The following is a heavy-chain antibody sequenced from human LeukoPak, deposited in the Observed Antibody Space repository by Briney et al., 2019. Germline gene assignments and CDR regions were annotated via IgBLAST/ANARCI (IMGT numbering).Heavy chain of an antibody. CDR2: IYTSGST. CDR1: GGSISSYY. CDR3: ASASGWYSGGWFDP. D-gene: IGHD6-19*01. V-gene: IGHV4-4*07. Sequence: SETLSLTCTVSGGSISSYYWSWIRQPAGKGLQWIGRIYTSGSTNYNPSLKSRVTMSVDTSKNQFSLKLSSVTVADTAVYYCASASGWYSGGWFDPWGQGTLVTVSS. J-gene: IGHJ5*02.